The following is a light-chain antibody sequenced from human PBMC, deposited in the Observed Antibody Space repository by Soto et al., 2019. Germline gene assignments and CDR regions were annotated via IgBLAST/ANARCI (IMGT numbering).Light chain of an antibody. CDR1: QSVGKY. Sequence: EIVMTQCPATLSLSPGERATITCRASQSVGKYLVWYQQKPGQAPGVLIYRASARATGVPARFSGSGSGTEFTLTISSLQSEDFGIYYCQQSDYWWTFGQGTKVDI. J-gene: IGKJ1*01. CDR2: RAS. CDR3: QQSDYWWT. V-gene: IGKV3-15*01.